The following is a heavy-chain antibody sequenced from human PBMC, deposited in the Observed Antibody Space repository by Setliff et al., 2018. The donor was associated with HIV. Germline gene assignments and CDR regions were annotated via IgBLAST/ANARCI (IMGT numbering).Heavy chain of an antibody. J-gene: IGHJ4*02. Sequence: ASVKVSCKASGYSFTTSGVSWVRQAPGQGLEWMGWIRHFDSRSDYAQRFQGRLTLTTDASTSTAYMELRNLRSDDSAVYYCAREVSRTWDWWGQGTQVTVSS. D-gene: IGHD3-9*01. CDR3: AREVSRTWDW. CDR1: GYSFTTSG. CDR2: IRHFDSRS. V-gene: IGHV1-18*01.